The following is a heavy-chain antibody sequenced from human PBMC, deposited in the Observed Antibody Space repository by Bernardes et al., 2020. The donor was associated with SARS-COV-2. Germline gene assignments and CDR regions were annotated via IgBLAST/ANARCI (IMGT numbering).Heavy chain of an antibody. CDR1: GYSFPTYW. J-gene: IGHJ3*02. Sequence: GESLKISCKGSGYSFPTYWIDWVRQKPGKGLEWMGIIYPGDSDARYSPSFQGQVTISADRSVSTAYLQWNTLEASDTAMYYCARHRIDRSTVTAVDIWGQGTMVTVSS. CDR2: IYPGDSDA. V-gene: IGHV5-51*01. CDR3: ARHRIDRSTVTAVDI. D-gene: IGHD4-4*01.